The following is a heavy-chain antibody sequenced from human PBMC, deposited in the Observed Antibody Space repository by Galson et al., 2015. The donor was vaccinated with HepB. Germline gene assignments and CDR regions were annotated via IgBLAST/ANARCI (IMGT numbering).Heavy chain of an antibody. Sequence: SVKVSCKASGYTFTSYGISWVRQAPGQGLEWMGWISAYNGNTNYAQKLQGRGTMTTDTSTSTAYMELRSLRSDDTAVYYCARGLLRGGAAAGSWFDPWGQGTLVTVSS. J-gene: IGHJ5*02. CDR1: GYTFTSYG. CDR2: ISAYNGNT. D-gene: IGHD6-13*01. CDR3: ARGLLRGGAAAGSWFDP. V-gene: IGHV1-18*01.